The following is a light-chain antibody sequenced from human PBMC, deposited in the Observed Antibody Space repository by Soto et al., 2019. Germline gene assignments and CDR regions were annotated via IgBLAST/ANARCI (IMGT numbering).Light chain of an antibody. CDR3: QQYGSSPLT. Sequence: EIVLTQSPGTLSLSPGERATLSCRASQSLSSTYLAWYQQTPGQAPRLLIYGASNRATGIPDRFSGSGSGTDVTLTINRLEPEDFAVYYCQQYGSSPLTFGQGTKVEIK. CDR1: QSLSSTY. J-gene: IGKJ1*01. CDR2: GAS. V-gene: IGKV3-20*01.